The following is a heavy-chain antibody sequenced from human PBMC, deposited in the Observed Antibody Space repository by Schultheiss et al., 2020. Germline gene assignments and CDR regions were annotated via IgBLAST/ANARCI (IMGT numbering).Heavy chain of an antibody. V-gene: IGHV3-23*01. D-gene: IGHD6-13*01. CDR1: GFTFSSYS. CDR3: ASLSQPGIAAAGTSKYYYGMDV. CDR2: ISGSGGST. Sequence: GGSLRLSCAASGFTFSSYSMNWVRQAPGKGLEWVSAISGSGGSTYYADSVKGRFTISRDNSKNTLYLQMNSLRAEDTAVYYCASLSQPGIAAAGTSKYYYGMDVWGQGTTVTVSS. J-gene: IGHJ6*02.